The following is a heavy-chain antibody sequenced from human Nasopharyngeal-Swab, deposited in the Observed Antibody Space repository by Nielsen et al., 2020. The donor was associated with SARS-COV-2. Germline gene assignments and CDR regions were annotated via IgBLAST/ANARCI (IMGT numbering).Heavy chain of an antibody. V-gene: IGHV3-74*01. Sequence: GESLKISCVASGVIFSKYWMHWVRQAPGKGLVWVSRVNQDGSRRDYADSVRGRFTISRDNAKNTLYLQMNSLRVEDTAVYYCVKHQGSSSDQWGQGTLVTVSS. CDR1: GVIFSKYW. CDR2: VNQDGSRR. CDR3: VKHQGSSSDQ. J-gene: IGHJ4*02.